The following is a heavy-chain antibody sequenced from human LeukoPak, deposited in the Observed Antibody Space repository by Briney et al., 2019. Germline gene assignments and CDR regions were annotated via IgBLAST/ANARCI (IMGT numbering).Heavy chain of an antibody. CDR2: IYSGGST. D-gene: IGHD6-19*01. Sequence: GGSLRLSCAASGFTVSSNYMSSVRQAPGKGLEWVSVIYSGGSTYYADSVKGRFTISRDNAKNSLYLQMDSLRAEDTALYYCGRDLSGWYGPDYWGQGTLVTVSS. J-gene: IGHJ4*02. V-gene: IGHV3-53*01. CDR3: GRDLSGWYGPDY. CDR1: GFTVSSNY.